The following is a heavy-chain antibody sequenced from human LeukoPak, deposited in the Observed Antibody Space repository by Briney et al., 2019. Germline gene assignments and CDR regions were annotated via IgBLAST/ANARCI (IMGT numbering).Heavy chain of an antibody. D-gene: IGHD1-1*01. CDR2: IYYSGST. J-gene: IGHJ4*02. CDR1: GGSISSYH. V-gene: IGHV4-59*01. CDR3: ARGTGNAAFFDY. Sequence: SETLSLTCTVSGGSISSYHWSWIRQPPGKGLEWIGYIYYSGSTNYNPSLKSRVTISVDTSKNQFSLKLSSVTAADTAVYYCARGTGNAAFFDYWGQGTLVTVSS.